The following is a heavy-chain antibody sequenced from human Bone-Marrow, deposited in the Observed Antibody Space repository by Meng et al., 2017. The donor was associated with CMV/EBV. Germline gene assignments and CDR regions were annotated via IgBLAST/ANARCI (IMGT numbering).Heavy chain of an antibody. D-gene: IGHD2-2*01. CDR2: INPSGGNT. CDR1: GWTFTSYY. V-gene: IGHV1-46*01. CDR3: ARISGRYCSSTSCHSGCYYGMDV. Sequence: ASVKVSCKASGWTFTSYYMHWVRQAPGQGLEWMGIINPSGGNTSHAQKFQGRVTMTRDKSTSTVYMELSSLRSEDTAVYYCARISGRYCSSTSCHSGCYYGMDVWGQGTTVTGSS. J-gene: IGHJ6*02.